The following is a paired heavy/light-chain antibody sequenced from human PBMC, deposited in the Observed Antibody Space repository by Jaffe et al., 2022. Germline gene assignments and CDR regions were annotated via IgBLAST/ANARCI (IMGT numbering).Heavy chain of an antibody. V-gene: IGHV3-30*02. Sequence: QVQLVESGGGVVQPGGSLRLSCAASGFTFSRYGMHWVRQAPGKGLEWVAFIQNDGRDKWYADSVKGRFTISRDSSNNTVYLQMNSLRHEDTALFYCAKDLPGTYTVDYWGQGTLVTVSS. J-gene: IGHJ4*02. D-gene: IGHD4-4*01. CDR3: AKDLPGTYTVDY. CDR2: IQNDGRDK. CDR1: GFTFSRYG.
Light chain of an antibody. CDR3: CSYAGSGPSWV. Sequence: QSALTQPASVSGSPGQSITISCTGTSSDVGSRNLVSWYQQHPGKAPKLMIYEGSKRPSGVSNRFSGSKSGNTASLTISGLQSEDEADYYCCSYAGSGPSWVFGGGTKLAVL. J-gene: IGLJ3*02. CDR1: SSDVGSRNL. V-gene: IGLV2-23*01. CDR2: EGS.